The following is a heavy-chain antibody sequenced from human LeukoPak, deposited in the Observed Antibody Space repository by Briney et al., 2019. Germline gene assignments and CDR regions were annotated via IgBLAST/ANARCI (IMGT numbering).Heavy chain of an antibody. CDR3: VKGLGNLFDD. D-gene: IGHD1-14*01. J-gene: IGHJ4*02. CDR2: ISYDGSDK. V-gene: IGHV3-30*18. Sequence: GGSLRLSCAAFGLTLRSFGMHWVRQAAGKGLEWVTFISYDGSDKHYADSVKGRFTISRDTSKNTLYLQMNSLRVEDTAVYFCVKGLGNLFDDWGQGTLVTVSS. CDR1: GLTLRSFG.